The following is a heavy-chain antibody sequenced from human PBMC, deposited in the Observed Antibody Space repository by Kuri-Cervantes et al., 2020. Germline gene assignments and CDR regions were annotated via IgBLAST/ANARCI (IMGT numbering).Heavy chain of an antibody. Sequence: SETLSLTCTISGDSISNYYWSWVRQPAGKGLEWIGRIHARGNTNYNPSLKSRVTISVDTSKNQFSLKLSSVTAADTAVYYCARVSVAGTVFFDYWGQGTLVTVSS. J-gene: IGHJ4*02. D-gene: IGHD6-19*01. V-gene: IGHV4-4*07. CDR3: ARVSVAGTVFFDY. CDR1: GDSISNYY. CDR2: IHARGNT.